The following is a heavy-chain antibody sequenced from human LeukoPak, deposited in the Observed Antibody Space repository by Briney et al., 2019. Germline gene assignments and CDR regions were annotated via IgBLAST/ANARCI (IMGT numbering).Heavy chain of an antibody. CDR1: GFSVSGNY. J-gene: IGHJ4*02. V-gene: IGHV3-53*01. CDR2: IYSGGST. CDR3: ASSSGSWGFDY. Sequence: GGSLRLSCAASGFSVSGNYMSWVRQAPGKGLEWVLVIYSGGSTDYADSVKGRFTISRDNSKNTLYLQMNSLRAEDTAVYYCASSSGSWGFDYWGQGALVTVSS. D-gene: IGHD1-26*01.